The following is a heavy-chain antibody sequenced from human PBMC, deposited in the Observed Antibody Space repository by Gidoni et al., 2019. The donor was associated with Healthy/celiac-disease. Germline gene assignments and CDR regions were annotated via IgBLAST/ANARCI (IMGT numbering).Heavy chain of an antibody. CDR1: GFTFSSYA. CDR3: ANLGTIFGVVVGDFDY. J-gene: IGHJ4*02. Sequence: EVQLLESGGGLVQPGGSLRLSCAASGFTFSSYAMSWVRQAPGKGLEWVSAISGSGGSTYYADPVKGRFTISRDNSKNTLYLQMNSLRAEDTAVYYCANLGTIFGVVVGDFDYWGQRTLVTVSS. D-gene: IGHD3-3*01. CDR2: ISGSGGST. V-gene: IGHV3-23*01.